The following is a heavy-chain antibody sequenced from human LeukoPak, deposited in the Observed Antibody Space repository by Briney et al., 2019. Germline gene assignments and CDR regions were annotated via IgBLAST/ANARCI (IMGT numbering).Heavy chain of an antibody. Sequence: SETLSLTCTVSGYSISSGYYWGWIRQPPGKGLEWIGSMYHSGTTSYNPSLKSRVTISVDTSKNQFSLKLSSVTAADTAMFYCARGLGPGIWFDPWGQGTLVTVSS. J-gene: IGHJ5*02. CDR2: MYHSGTT. CDR1: GYSISSGYY. CDR3: ARGLGPGIWFDP. V-gene: IGHV4-38-2*02. D-gene: IGHD3-10*01.